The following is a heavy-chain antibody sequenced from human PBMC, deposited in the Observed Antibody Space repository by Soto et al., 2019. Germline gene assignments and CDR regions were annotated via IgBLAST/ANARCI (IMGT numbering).Heavy chain of an antibody. J-gene: IGHJ4*02. CDR2: INHSGST. CDR1: CGSFSGYY. D-gene: IGHD3-3*01. V-gene: IGHV4-34*01. CDR3: ARGPFWSGYYSRFGYFDY. Sequence: SETLSLTCAVYCGSFSGYYWSWIRQPPGKGLEWTGEINHSGSTNYNPSLKSRVTISVDTSKNQFSLKLSSVTAADTAVYYCARGPFWSGYYSRFGYFDYWGQGTLVTVSS.